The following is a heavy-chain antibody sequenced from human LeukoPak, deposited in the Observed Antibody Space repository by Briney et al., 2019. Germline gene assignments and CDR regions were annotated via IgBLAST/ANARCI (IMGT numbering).Heavy chain of an antibody. D-gene: IGHD3-22*01. CDR1: GFTLFSYR. V-gene: IGHV3-7*01. J-gene: IGHJ4*02. CDR2: INPDGSDE. CDR3: ARTIYASIGGYSFDN. Sequence: PGGSLRLSCVASGFTLFSYRMSRVRQAPGKGLEWVANINPDGSDEYYVDSVKGRFTISRDNAKNSLHLQMNSLRAEDTAVYYCARTIYASIGGYSFDNCGQGTLVTVSS.